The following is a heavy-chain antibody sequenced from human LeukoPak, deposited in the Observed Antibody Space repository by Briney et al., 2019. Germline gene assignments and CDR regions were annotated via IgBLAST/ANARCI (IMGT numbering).Heavy chain of an antibody. D-gene: IGHD5-12*01. CDR3: AKTGIYPDYPPCY. Sequence: PGGSLRLSCAASGFTFSSYSMNWVRQAPGKGLEWVSYISSSSSTIYYADSVKGRFTISRDNSKNTLYLQMNSLRAEDTAVYYCAKTGIYPDYPPCYWGQGTLVTVSS. V-gene: IGHV3-48*01. J-gene: IGHJ4*02. CDR1: GFTFSSYS. CDR2: ISSSSSTI.